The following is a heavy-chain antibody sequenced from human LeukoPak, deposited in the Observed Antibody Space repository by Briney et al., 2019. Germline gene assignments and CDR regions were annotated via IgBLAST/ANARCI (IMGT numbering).Heavy chain of an antibody. CDR1: GGSIRSSYYY. CDR2: IYDSGST. D-gene: IGHD3-10*01. Sequence: SETLSLTCTVSGGSIRSSYYYWGWIRQPPGKGLEWIGSIYDSGSTYYNPPLKSRVTISVDTSKNQFSLKLNSVTAADTAVYYCVARGSLGGHYFDYWGQGTLVTVSS. CDR3: VARGSLGGHYFDY. V-gene: IGHV4-39*01. J-gene: IGHJ4*02.